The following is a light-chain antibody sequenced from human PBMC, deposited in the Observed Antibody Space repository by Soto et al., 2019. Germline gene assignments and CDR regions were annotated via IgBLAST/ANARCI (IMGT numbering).Light chain of an antibody. CDR2: NVS. CDR3: TSSTSGSLYV. J-gene: IGLJ1*01. V-gene: IGLV2-14*01. Sequence: QSVLTQAASVSGSPGQSITISWPGNSGDVGGDNYVSCYQQFPGKAPKLLIYNVSNRPSGVSKRFSGAKSGNTASLTISGLQAEDEADYFCTSSTSGSLYVFGTGTKVTVL. CDR1: SGDVGGDNY.